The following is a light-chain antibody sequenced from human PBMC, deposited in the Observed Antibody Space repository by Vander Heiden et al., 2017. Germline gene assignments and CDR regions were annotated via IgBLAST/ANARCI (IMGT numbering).Light chain of an antibody. V-gene: IGKV3-15*01. Sequence: EIVMPQSPTTLSVSPGERATLPCRASQSVSSNLAWYQQKPGQAPRLLIYGASTRATGIPARFSGSGSGTEFTLTISSLQSEDFAVYYCQQYNNWPRTFGQGTKVEIK. CDR2: GAS. CDR1: QSVSSN. CDR3: QQYNNWPRT. J-gene: IGKJ1*01.